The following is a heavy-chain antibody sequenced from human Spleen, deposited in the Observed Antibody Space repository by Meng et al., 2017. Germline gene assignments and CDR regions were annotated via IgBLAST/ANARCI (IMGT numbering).Heavy chain of an antibody. CDR1: GGSISSYY. J-gene: IGHJ1*01. D-gene: IGHD3-10*01. V-gene: IGHV4-59*08. Sequence: QVQLQESGPGLVKPSETLSLTCTVSGGSISSYYWSWIRQPPGKGLEWIGYIYYSGSTNYNPSLKSRVTISVDTSKNQFSLNLSSVTAADTAVYHCLRGSGGSVWGQGTLVTVSS. CDR2: IYYSGST. CDR3: LRGSGGSV.